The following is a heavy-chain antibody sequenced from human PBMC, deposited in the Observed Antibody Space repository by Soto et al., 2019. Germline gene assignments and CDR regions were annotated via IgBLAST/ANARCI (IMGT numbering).Heavy chain of an antibody. CDR2: IYYSGSS. D-gene: IGHD1-26*01. CDR1: GGSINDYF. Sequence: SSETLSFTCTVSGGSINDYFWSWIRHPPGKGLEWIGYIYYSGSSNYNPSLRSRVTISVDTSKNQFSLKLSSVTAADTAVYYCARDYGSYSAGFDSWGQGTLVTVSS. J-gene: IGHJ4*02. CDR3: ARDYGSYSAGFDS. V-gene: IGHV4-59*01.